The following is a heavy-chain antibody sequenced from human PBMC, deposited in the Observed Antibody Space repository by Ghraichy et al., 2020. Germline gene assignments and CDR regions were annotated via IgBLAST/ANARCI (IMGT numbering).Heavy chain of an antibody. V-gene: IGHV4-39*01. CDR2: IYYSGST. CDR3: ARGRIAARPLNG. Sequence: SETLSLTCTVSGGSISSSSYYWGWIRQPPGKGLEWIGSIYYSGSTYYNPSLKSRVTISVDTSKNQFSLKLSSVTAADTAVYYCARGRIAARPLNGWGQGTLVTVSS. D-gene: IGHD6-6*01. J-gene: IGHJ4*02. CDR1: GGSISSSSYY.